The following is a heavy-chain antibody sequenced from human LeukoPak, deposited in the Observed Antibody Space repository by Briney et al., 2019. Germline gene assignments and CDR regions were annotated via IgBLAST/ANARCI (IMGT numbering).Heavy chain of an antibody. D-gene: IGHD4-23*01. V-gene: IGHV4-61*02. CDR3: ARAHYGGNSDYYYYYMDV. CDR2: IYISGST. J-gene: IGHJ6*03. CDR1: GGSISSGSYY. Sequence: SETLSLTCTVSGGSISSGSYYWSWIRQPAGKGLEWIGRIYISGSTNYNPSLKSRVTISVDTSKNQFSLKLTSVTAADTAVYYCARAHYGGNSDYYYYYMDVWGKGTTVTVSS.